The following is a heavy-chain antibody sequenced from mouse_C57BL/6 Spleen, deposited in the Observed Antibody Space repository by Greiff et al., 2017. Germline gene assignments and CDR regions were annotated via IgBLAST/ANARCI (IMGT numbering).Heavy chain of an antibody. CDR1: GYTFTDYN. D-gene: IGHD1-1*01. J-gene: IGHJ2*01. V-gene: IGHV1-18*01. CDR3: ARSLYYYGSSYRYFDY. CDR2: INPNNGGT. Sequence: EVQLQQSGPELVKPGASVKIPCKASGYTFTDYNMDWVKQSHGKSLEWIGDINPNNGGTIYNQKFKGKATLTVDKSSSTAYMELRSLTSEDTAVYYCARSLYYYGSSYRYFDYWGQGTTLTVSS.